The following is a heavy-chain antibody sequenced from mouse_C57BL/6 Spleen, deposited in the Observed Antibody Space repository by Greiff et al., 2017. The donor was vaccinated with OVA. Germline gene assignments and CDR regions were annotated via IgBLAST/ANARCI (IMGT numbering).Heavy chain of an antibody. CDR1: GYTFTDYY. CDR2: IYPGSGNT. Sequence: QVQLKQSGAELVRPGASVKLSCKASGYTFTDYYINWVKQRPGQGLEWIARIYPGSGNTYYNEKFKGKATLTAEKSSSTAYMQLSSLTSEDSAVYFCARSRDYDVPDYWGQGTTLTVSS. V-gene: IGHV1-76*01. J-gene: IGHJ2*01. CDR3: ARSRDYDVPDY. D-gene: IGHD2-4*01.